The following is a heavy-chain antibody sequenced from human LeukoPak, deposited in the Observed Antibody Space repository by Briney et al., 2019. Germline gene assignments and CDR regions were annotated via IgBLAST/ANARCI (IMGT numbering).Heavy chain of an antibody. CDR3: AKVQELYDLTRMAAAGNYYYYMDV. J-gene: IGHJ6*03. D-gene: IGHD6-13*01. CDR1: GFTFSSYA. Sequence: PGGSLRLSCAASGFTFSSYAMSWVRQAPGKGLEWVSAISGSGGSTYYADSVKGRFTISRDNSKNTLYLQMNSLRAEDTAVYYCAKVQELYDLTRMAAAGNYYYYMDVWGKGTTVTVSS. CDR2: ISGSGGST. V-gene: IGHV3-23*01.